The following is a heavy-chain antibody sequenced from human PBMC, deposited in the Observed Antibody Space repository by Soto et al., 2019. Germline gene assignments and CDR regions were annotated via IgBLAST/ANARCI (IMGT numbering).Heavy chain of an antibody. CDR2: VNGAGSST. V-gene: IGHV3-74*01. CDR3: ARDRLGNGYNPYFDY. D-gene: IGHD5-12*01. Sequence: AGSLTLSCAASGFTFSSYWLHWVRQAPGKGLVWVSGVNGAGSSTKYADSVKGRFTISRDNANNTLYLQMNSLRAEDTAVYYCARDRLGNGYNPYFDYWGQGTLVTVSS. J-gene: IGHJ4*02. CDR1: GFTFSSYW.